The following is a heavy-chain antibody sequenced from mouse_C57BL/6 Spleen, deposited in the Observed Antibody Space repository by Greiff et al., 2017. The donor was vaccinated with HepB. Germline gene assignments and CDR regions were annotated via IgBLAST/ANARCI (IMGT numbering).Heavy chain of an antibody. J-gene: IGHJ3*01. CDR3: ARDDGYSWFAY. Sequence: EVHLVESGPGLVKPSQSLSLTCSVTGYSITSGYYWHWIRQFPGNKLEWMGYISYDGSNNYNPSLKNRISITRDTSKNQFFLKLNSVTTEDTATYYCARDDGYSWFAYWGQGTLVTVSA. D-gene: IGHD2-3*01. CDR2: ISYDGSN. CDR1: GYSITSGYY. V-gene: IGHV3-6*01.